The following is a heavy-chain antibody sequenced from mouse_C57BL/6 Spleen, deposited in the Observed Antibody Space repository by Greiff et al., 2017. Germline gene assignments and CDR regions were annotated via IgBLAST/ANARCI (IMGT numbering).Heavy chain of an antibody. J-gene: IGHJ2*01. D-gene: IGHD2-2*01. CDR1: GFTFSDFY. CDR3: ARDARWLRLGYYFDY. CDR2: SRNKANDYTT. V-gene: IGHV7-1*01. Sequence: EVHLVESGGGLVQSGRSLRLSCATSGFTFSDFYMEWVRQAPGKGLEWIAASRNKANDYTTEYSASVKGRFIVSRDTSQSILYLQMNALRAEDTAIYYCARDARWLRLGYYFDYWGQGTTLTVSS.